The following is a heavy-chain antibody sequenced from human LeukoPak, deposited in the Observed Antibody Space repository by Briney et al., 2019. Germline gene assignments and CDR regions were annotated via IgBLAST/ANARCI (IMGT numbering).Heavy chain of an antibody. CDR2: IYYSGST. CDR3: ARQSSHIVVVTGRSKYNWFDP. V-gene: IGHV4-39*01. CDR1: GGSISSSSYY. D-gene: IGHD2-21*02. Sequence: PSETLSLTCTVSGGSISSSSYYWGWIRQPPGKGLEWLGSIYYSGSTYYNPSLKSRVTISVDTSKNQFSLKLSPVTAADTAVYYCARQSSHIVVVTGRSKYNWFDPWGQGTLVTVSS. J-gene: IGHJ5*02.